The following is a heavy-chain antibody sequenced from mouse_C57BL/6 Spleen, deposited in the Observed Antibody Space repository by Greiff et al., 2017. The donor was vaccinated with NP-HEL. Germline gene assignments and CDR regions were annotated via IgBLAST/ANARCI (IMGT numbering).Heavy chain of an antibody. CDR3: ARAYDGYYRFDYAMDY. D-gene: IGHD2-3*01. Sequence: QVQLKQSGAELAKPGASVKLSCKASGYTFTSYWMHWVKQRPGQGLEWIGYINPSSGYTKYNQKFKDKATLTADKSSSTAYMQLSSLTYEDSAVYYCARAYDGYYRFDYAMDYLGQGTSVTVSS. J-gene: IGHJ4*01. CDR1: GYTFTSYW. CDR2: INPSSGYT. V-gene: IGHV1-7*01.